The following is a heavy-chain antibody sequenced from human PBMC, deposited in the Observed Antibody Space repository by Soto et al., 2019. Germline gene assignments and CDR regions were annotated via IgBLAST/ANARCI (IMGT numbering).Heavy chain of an antibody. V-gene: IGHV1-2*04. J-gene: IGHJ4*02. CDR3: ARGPAITMIVVVIPDFDY. CDR1: GYTFTGYY. Sequence: QVQLVQSGAEVKKPGASVKVSCKASGYTFTGYYMHWVRQAPGQGLEWMGWINPNSGGTNYAQKFQGWVTMTRDTSISTAYMELSRLRSDDTAVYYCARGPAITMIVVVIPDFDYWGQGTLVTVSS. CDR2: INPNSGGT. D-gene: IGHD3-22*01.